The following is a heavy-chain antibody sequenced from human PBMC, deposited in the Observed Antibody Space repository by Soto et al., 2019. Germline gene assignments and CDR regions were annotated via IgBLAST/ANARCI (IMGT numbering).Heavy chain of an antibody. Sequence: QVQLVESGGGVVQPGRSLRLSCAASGFTFSSYGMHWVRQAPGKGLEWVAVIWYDGSNKYYADCLKGRFTISRDNSKNTLYLQMNSLRAEDTAVYYCARVGRYCSGGSCYHSGYFDYWGQGTLVTVSS. CDR3: ARVGRYCSGGSCYHSGYFDY. V-gene: IGHV3-33*01. J-gene: IGHJ4*02. CDR2: IWYDGSNK. CDR1: GFTFSSYG. D-gene: IGHD2-15*01.